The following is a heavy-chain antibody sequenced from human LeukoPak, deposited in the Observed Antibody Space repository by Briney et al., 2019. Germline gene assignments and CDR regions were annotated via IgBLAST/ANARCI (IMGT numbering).Heavy chain of an antibody. CDR2: IIPIFGTA. CDR3: ARGYYDFWSAYYTYYACDI. V-gene: IGHV1-69*13. D-gene: IGHD3-3*01. J-gene: IGHJ3*02. Sequence: SVKVSCKASGGTFSSYAISWVRQAPGHGLEWMGGIIPIFGTANYAQKFQGRVTITADESTSTAYMELSSLRSEDTAVYYCARGYYDFWSAYYTYYACDIWGQGTMVTVSS. CDR1: GGTFSSYA.